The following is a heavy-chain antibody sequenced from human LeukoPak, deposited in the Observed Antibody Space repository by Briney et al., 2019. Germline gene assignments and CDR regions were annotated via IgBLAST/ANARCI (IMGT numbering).Heavy chain of an antibody. J-gene: IGHJ5*02. CDR3: ARDHGSGSYDRFDP. V-gene: IGHV1-18*01. CDR1: GYTFTSCG. CDR2: ISAYNGNT. Sequence: ASVKVSCKASGYTFTSCGISWVRQAPGQGLEWMGWISAYNGNTNYAQKLQGRVTMTTDTSTSTAYMELRSLRSDDTAVYYCARDHGSGSYDRFDPWGQGTLVTVSS. D-gene: IGHD3-10*01.